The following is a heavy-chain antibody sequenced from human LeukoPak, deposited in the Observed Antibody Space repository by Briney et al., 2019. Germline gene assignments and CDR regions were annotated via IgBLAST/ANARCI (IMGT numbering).Heavy chain of an antibody. V-gene: IGHV3-30*18. J-gene: IGHJ4*02. Sequence: PGGSLRLSCAASGFTFSSYGMHWVRQAPGKGLEWVAVISYDGSNKYYADSVKGRFTISRDNSKNTLYLQMNSLRAEDTAVYYCAKAPESYYYDSSGYYPLDYWGQGTLVTVSS. CDR3: AKAPESYYYDSSGYYPLDY. CDR2: ISYDGSNK. D-gene: IGHD3-22*01. CDR1: GFTFSSYG.